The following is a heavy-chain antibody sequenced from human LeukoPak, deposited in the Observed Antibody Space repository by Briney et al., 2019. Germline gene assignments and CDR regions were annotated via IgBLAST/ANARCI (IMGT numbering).Heavy chain of an antibody. CDR3: ARDLYSSRWYYMDV. J-gene: IGHJ6*03. D-gene: IGHD6-13*01. Sequence: GGSLRLSCAASGFTVSSNYMSWVRQAPGKGLEWVSVIYSGGSTYYADSVKGRFTISRDNSKNTMYLQMNSLRAEDTAVYYCARDLYSSRWYYMDVWGKGTTVTISS. CDR1: GFTVSSNY. V-gene: IGHV3-53*01. CDR2: IYSGGST.